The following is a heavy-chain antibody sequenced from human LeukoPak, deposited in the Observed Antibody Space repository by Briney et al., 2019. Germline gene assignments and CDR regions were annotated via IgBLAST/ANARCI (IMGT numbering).Heavy chain of an antibody. V-gene: IGHV3-21*01. D-gene: IGHD3-16*01. Sequence: PGGSLRLSCSASGFTFSHYDMNWVRQAPGKGLEWVSSISGLSTHIYYGDSVKGRFSISRDNAKNSVYLQMNSLGGEETAIYYCGRAFPPLRTSSAGDLWGQGILVTVSS. CDR1: GFTFSHYD. CDR3: GRAFPPLRTSSAGDL. J-gene: IGHJ4*02. CDR2: ISGLSTHI.